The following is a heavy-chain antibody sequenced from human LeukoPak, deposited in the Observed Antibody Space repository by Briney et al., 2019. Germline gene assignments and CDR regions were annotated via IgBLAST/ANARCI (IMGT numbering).Heavy chain of an antibody. CDR2: IRYDGSNK. Sequence: GGSLRLSCAASGFIFSNYAMHWVRQAPGKGREWVTFIRYDGSNKYYAESVKGRFTISRDNSKNTLYLQMNSLRAEDTAVYYCAKAIHSSSSGVVDYWGQGTLVTVSS. V-gene: IGHV3-30*02. J-gene: IGHJ4*02. CDR3: AKAIHSSSSGVVDY. CDR1: GFIFSNYA. D-gene: IGHD6-6*01.